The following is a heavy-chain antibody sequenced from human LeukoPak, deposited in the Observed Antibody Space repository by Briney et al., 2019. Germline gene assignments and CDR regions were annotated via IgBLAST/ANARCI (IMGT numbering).Heavy chain of an antibody. CDR1: GFTFSSYA. J-gene: IGHJ4*02. CDR2: ISYDGSNK. D-gene: IGHD6-19*01. CDR3: AKEPDPYSSGTY. Sequence: GGSLRLSCAASGFTFSSYAMHWVRQAPGKGLEWVAVISYDGSNKYYADSVKGRFTISRDNSKNTLYLQMNSLRAEDTAVYYCAKEPDPYSSGTYWGQGTLVTVSS. V-gene: IGHV3-30-3*01.